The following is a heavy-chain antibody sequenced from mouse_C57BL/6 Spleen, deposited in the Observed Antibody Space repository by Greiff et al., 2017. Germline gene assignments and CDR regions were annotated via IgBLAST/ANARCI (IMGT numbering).Heavy chain of an antibody. Sequence: QVQLKESGPGLVQPSQSLSITCTVSGFSLTSYGVHWVRQSPGKGLEWLGVIWSGGSTDYNAAFISRLSISKDNSKSQVFFKMNSLQADDTAIYYCARAFTTVAYYYAMDYWGQGTSVTVSS. J-gene: IGHJ4*01. CDR3: ARAFTTVAYYYAMDY. CDR2: IWSGGST. D-gene: IGHD1-1*01. V-gene: IGHV2-2*01. CDR1: GFSLTSYG.